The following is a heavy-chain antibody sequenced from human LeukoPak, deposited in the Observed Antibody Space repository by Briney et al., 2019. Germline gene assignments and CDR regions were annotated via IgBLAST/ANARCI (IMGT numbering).Heavy chain of an antibody. J-gene: IGHJ4*02. Sequence: SETLSLTCTVSGGSISSYYWSWIRQPPGKGLEWIGYIYYSGSTNYNPSLKSRVTISVDTSKNQFSLKLSSVTAADTAVYYCAGSQLPEYYFDYWGQGTLVTVSS. CDR1: GGSISSYY. CDR2: IYYSGST. D-gene: IGHD2-2*01. V-gene: IGHV4-59*01. CDR3: AGSQLPEYYFDY.